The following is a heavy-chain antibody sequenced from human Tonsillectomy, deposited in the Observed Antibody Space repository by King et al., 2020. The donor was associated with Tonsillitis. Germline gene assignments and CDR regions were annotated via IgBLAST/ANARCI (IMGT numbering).Heavy chain of an antibody. CDR2: IYYSGST. Sequence: QLQESGPGLVKPSETLSLTCTVSGGSISSSSFYWGWIRQPPGKGLEWIGSIYYSGSTYYNPSLKSRVTISVDTSKNQFSLKLSSVTAADTAVYYCARHPKLGLFDYWGQGTLVTVSS. V-gene: IGHV4-39*01. CDR3: ARHPKLGLFDY. D-gene: IGHD1-7*01. J-gene: IGHJ4*02. CDR1: GGSISSSSFY.